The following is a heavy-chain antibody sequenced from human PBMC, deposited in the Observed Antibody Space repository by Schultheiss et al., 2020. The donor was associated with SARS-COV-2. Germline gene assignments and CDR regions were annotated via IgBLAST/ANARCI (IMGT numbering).Heavy chain of an antibody. Sequence: LSLTCTVSGGSISSGGYYWSWIRQHPGKGLEWVSYISSSGSTIYYADSVKGRFTISRDNAKNSLYLQMNSLRAEDTAVYYCARDNWAGGLGYWGQGTLVTVSS. V-gene: IGHV3-11*04. CDR1: GGSISSGGYY. CDR3: ARDNWAGGLGY. CDR2: ISSSGSTI. J-gene: IGHJ4*02. D-gene: IGHD3-10*01.